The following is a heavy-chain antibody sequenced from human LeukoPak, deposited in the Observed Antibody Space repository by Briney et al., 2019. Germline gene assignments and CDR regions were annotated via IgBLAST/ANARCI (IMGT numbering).Heavy chain of an antibody. CDR3: AKHAKPYSSSWYNWFDP. CDR2: ISYDGSNK. CDR1: GFTFSSYG. D-gene: IGHD6-13*01. V-gene: IGHV3-30*18. J-gene: IGHJ5*02. Sequence: PAGGSLRLSCAASGFTFSSYGMHWVRQAPGKGLEWVAVISYDGSNKYYADSVKGRFTISRDNSKNTLYLQMNSLRAEDTAVYYCAKHAKPYSSSWYNWFDPRGQGTLVTVSS.